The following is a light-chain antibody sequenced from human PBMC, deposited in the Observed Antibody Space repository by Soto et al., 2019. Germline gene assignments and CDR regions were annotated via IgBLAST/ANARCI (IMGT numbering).Light chain of an antibody. Sequence: DIPMTQSPSTLSASVGDTVTITCRASQSISNWLAWYQQNPGKAPNLLIYDASSLKSGVPSRFSGSGSGAEFTLTISSLQPDDFATYYCQQYNSHWYTFGQGTKLEI. J-gene: IGKJ2*01. CDR3: QQYNSHWYT. CDR2: DAS. CDR1: QSISNW. V-gene: IGKV1-5*01.